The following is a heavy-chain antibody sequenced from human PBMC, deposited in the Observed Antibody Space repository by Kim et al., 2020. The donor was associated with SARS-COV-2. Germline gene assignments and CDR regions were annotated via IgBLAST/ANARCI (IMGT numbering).Heavy chain of an antibody. D-gene: IGHD3-10*01. Sequence: DSVEGRVTTSRDHSKNPLDLQMNRLRAEDTAVYYCAKGGLLWFGESGFDYWGQGTLVTVSS. V-gene: IGHV3-23*01. J-gene: IGHJ4*02. CDR3: AKGGLLWFGESGFDY.